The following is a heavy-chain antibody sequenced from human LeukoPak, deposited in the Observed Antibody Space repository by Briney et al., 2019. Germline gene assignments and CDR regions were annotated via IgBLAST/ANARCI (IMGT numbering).Heavy chain of an antibody. CDR1: GYTFTSYY. CDR3: ARDGYNPRAAFDI. V-gene: IGHV1-69*13. CDR2: IIPIFGTA. D-gene: IGHD5-24*01. Sequence: GASVKVSCKASGYTFTSYYMHWVRQAPGQGLEWMGGIIPIFGTANYAQKFQGRVTITADESTSTAYMELTSLRSEDTAVYYCARDGYNPRAAFDIWGQGTMVTVSS. J-gene: IGHJ3*02.